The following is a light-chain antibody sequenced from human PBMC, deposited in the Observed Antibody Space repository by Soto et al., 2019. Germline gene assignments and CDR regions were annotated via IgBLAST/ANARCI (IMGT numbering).Light chain of an antibody. V-gene: IGKV3-20*01. CDR2: GAS. Sequence: EVVLTQSPGTLSLSPGERATLSFRASQSVSSSYVAWYQQKRGQAPRLLMYGASSRATGIPGRFSGSGSGTDFTLTINRLEPEDFAVYYCQQYENSPITFGQGTRLEI. CDR1: QSVSSSY. J-gene: IGKJ5*01. CDR3: QQYENSPIT.